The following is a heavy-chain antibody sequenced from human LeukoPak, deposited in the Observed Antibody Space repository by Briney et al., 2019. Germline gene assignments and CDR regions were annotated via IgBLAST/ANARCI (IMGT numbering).Heavy chain of an antibody. D-gene: IGHD3-3*01. CDR1: GFTVSSNY. V-gene: IGHV3-66*01. Sequence: GGSLRLSCAASGFTVSSNYMSWVRQAPGKGLEWVSVIYSGGSTYYADSVKGRFTISRDNSKNTLYLQMNSLRAEDTAVYYCARAGGVLEWDLIIFDYWGQGTLVTVSS. CDR3: ARAGGVLEWDLIIFDY. J-gene: IGHJ4*02. CDR2: IYSGGST.